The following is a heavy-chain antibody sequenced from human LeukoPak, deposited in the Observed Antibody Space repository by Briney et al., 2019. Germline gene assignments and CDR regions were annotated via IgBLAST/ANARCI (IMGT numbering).Heavy chain of an antibody. Sequence: AESLRLSCAASGFTFSNYSMNWVRQAPGKGLEWVSYISCSGRSKIYADSVKGRFTISRDNAKSSVYLQMKSLRAEDTAVYYCARAKSAYCGGDCYRGDWFDPWGQGTLVTVSS. CDR1: GFTFSNYS. J-gene: IGHJ5*02. D-gene: IGHD2-21*02. CDR2: ISCSGRSK. V-gene: IGHV3-48*01. CDR3: ARAKSAYCGGDCYRGDWFDP.